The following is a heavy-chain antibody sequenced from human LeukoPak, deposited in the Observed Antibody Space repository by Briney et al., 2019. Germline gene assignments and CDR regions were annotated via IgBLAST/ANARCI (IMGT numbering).Heavy chain of an antibody. J-gene: IGHJ5*02. V-gene: IGHV3-21*01. CDR1: GFTFSSYS. D-gene: IGHD6-6*01. Sequence: PGGSLRLPCAASGFTFSSYSMNWVRQAPGKGLEWVSSISSSSSYIYYADSVKGRFTISRDNAKNSLYLLMNSLRAEDTAVYYCARGPRIAARSNRFDPWGQGTLVTVSS. CDR2: ISSSSSYI. CDR3: ARGPRIAARSNRFDP.